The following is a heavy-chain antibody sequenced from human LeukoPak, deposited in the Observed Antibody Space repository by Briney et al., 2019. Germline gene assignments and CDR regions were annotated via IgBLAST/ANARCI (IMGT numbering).Heavy chain of an antibody. CDR2: ISGSGGST. J-gene: IGHJ4*02. CDR3: AKAVVVITTTPLDY. CDR1: GFTFSSYA. Sequence: GGSLRLSCAASGFTFSSYAMSWVRQAPGKGLEWVSVISGSGGSTYYADSVNGRFTISRDNSKNTLYLQTNSLRAEDTAVYYCAKAVVVITTTPLDYWGQGTLVTVSS. D-gene: IGHD3-22*01. V-gene: IGHV3-23*01.